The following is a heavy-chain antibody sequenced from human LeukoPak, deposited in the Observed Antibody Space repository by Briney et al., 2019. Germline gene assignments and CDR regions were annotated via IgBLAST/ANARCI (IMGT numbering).Heavy chain of an antibody. V-gene: IGHV5-51*01. CDR3: ARHRDGHNPYYYYGMDV. Sequence: GESLKISCKGSGYSFTSYWIGWVRQMPGKGLEWMGIIYPGDSDTRYSPSFQGQVTISADKSVSTAYLQWSSLKASDTAMYYCARHRDGHNPYYYYGMDVWGQGTTVTVSS. D-gene: IGHD5-24*01. CDR1: GYSFTSYW. CDR2: IYPGDSDT. J-gene: IGHJ6*02.